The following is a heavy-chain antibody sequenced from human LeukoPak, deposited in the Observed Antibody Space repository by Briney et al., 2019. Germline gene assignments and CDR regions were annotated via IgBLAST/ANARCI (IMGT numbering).Heavy chain of an antibody. CDR1: GYSISSGYY. J-gene: IGHJ5*02. D-gene: IGHD5-24*01. V-gene: IGHV4-38-2*01. CDR2: IYHSGST. Sequence: SETLSLTCAVSGYSISSGYYWGWIRQRPGKGLEWIGSIYHSGSTYYNPSLKSRVTISVDTSKNQFSLKLSSVTAADTAVYYCARQGRVEYNWFDPWGQGTLVTVSS. CDR3: ARQGRVEYNWFDP.